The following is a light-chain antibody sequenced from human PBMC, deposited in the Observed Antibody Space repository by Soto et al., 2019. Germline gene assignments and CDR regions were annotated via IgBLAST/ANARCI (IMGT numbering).Light chain of an antibody. CDR1: YSNIGSNP. V-gene: IGLV1-44*01. CDR2: SSN. Sequence: QSVLTQPPSASGTPGQKVTISCSGSYSNIGSNPVNWYQQVPGAAPKLLIHSSNQRPSGVSDRFSGSKSGTSSSLVISGLQSEDEAEYYCVAWDDRLSGSFVFGTGTKVTVL. CDR3: VAWDDRLSGSFV. J-gene: IGLJ1*01.